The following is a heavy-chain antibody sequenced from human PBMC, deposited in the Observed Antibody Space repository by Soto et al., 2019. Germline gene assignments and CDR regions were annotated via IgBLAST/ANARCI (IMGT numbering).Heavy chain of an antibody. V-gene: IGHV3-9*01. CDR2: ISWNSGTI. CDR1: GFKFDDDD. D-gene: IGHD2-15*01. CDR3: VKRPWSRRGDLDL. J-gene: IGHJ2*01. Sequence: EVELVESGGGLAQTGRSLRLSCATSGFKFDDDDMYWVRQAPGKGLEWVAGISWNSGTIGYADSVKGRFTISGANAKITLFLETSLLRREDTAIDCCVKRPWSRRGDLDLWGRGTLVTVSS.